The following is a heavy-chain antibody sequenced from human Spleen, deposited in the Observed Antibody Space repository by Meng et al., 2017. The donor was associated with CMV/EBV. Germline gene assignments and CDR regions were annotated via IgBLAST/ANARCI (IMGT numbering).Heavy chain of an antibody. CDR3: ARARDGDYDY. CDR2: ISSSSSYI. J-gene: IGHJ4*02. CDR1: GFTSSSYS. V-gene: IGHV3-21*01. Sequence: VQRVWSGGGLAQPWGGLGLSCARSGFTSSSYSMNWVRQAPGKGLEWVSSISSSSSYISYADSVKGRFTISRDNAKNSLYLQMNSLRAEDTAVYYCARARDGDYDYWGQGTLVTVSS. D-gene: IGHD4-17*01.